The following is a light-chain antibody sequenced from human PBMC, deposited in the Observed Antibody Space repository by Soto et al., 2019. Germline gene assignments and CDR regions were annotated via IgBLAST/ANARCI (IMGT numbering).Light chain of an antibody. CDR3: QQASSFHFT. CDR1: QVMSSW. Sequence: DIQMTQSPSSLAASVGDRVTITCRASQVMSSWLDWYQQKPGHAPKLLIDAATNLQSGVPSRFRGSAARTEYTLPIRNVQPEDYATYYCQQASSFHFTCGGGTEVQIK. V-gene: IGKV1-12*01. J-gene: IGKJ4*02. CDR2: AAT.